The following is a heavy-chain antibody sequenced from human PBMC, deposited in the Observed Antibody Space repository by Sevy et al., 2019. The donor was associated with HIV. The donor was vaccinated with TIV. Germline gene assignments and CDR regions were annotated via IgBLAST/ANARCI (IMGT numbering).Heavy chain of an antibody. D-gene: IGHD4-17*01. CDR2: INSDGSTT. J-gene: IGHJ5*02. CDR1: GFSFSRYF. CDR3: ARDTLGYGGNPNLDLDL. Sequence: GGSLRLSCAASGFSFSRYFMHWVRQAPGEGLVWVSRINSDGSTTNYADSVDGRFIVSRDNAKKTLYLELHSLRVEDTATYYCARDTLGYGGNPNLDLDLWGQGTLVTVSS. V-gene: IGHV3-74*01.